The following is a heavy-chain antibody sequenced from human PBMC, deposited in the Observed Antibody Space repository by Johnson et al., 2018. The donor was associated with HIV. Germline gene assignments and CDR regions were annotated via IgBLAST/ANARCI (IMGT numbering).Heavy chain of an antibody. V-gene: IGHV3-30*02. J-gene: IGHJ3*02. D-gene: IGHD3-22*01. Sequence: QVQLVESGGGVVQPGRSLRLSCAASGFTFSSYAMHWVRQAPGKGLEWVAFIRYDGSNKYYADSVKGRFTISRDNSKNTLYLQMNSLRAEDTAGYYCAKDSSRYYDSRGAFDIWGQGTMVTVSS. CDR2: IRYDGSNK. CDR1: GFTFSSYA. CDR3: AKDSSRYYDSRGAFDI.